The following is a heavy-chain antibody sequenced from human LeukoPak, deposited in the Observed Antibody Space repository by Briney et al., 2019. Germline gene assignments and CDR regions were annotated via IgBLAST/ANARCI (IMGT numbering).Heavy chain of an antibody. J-gene: IGHJ4*02. V-gene: IGHV3-21*01. CDR2: ISSSSSYI. Sequence: GGSLRLSCATCGYTFSSHSMNWVRQAPGKGLEWVSSISSSSSYIYYADSVKGRFTISRDNAKNSLYLQMNSLRAEDTAVYYCARESLPIVVVPAAIGYWGQGTLVTVSS. CDR3: ARESLPIVVVPAAIGY. D-gene: IGHD2-2*01. CDR1: GYTFSSHS.